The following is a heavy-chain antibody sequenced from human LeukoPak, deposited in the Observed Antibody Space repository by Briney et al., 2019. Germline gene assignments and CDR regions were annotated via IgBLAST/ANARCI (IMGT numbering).Heavy chain of an antibody. V-gene: IGHV1-2*02. D-gene: IGHD3-3*01. J-gene: IGHJ4*02. Sequence: VASVKVSCMASGYTFTGYYMHWVRQAPGQGLEWMGWINPNSGGTNYAQKFQGRVTMTRDTSINAAYMELSRLRSDDTAVYYCARGYDSIDYWGQGTLVTVSS. CDR1: GYTFTGYY. CDR2: INPNSGGT. CDR3: ARGYDSIDY.